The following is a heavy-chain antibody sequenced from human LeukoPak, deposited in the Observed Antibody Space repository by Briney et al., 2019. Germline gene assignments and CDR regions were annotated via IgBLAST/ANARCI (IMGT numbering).Heavy chain of an antibody. CDR1: GDSISSGDYS. Sequence: SETLSLTCAVSGDSISSGDYSWNWIRQPPGKGLEWIGYIYHSGNSYYSPSLRSRVTISVDRSKNQFSLNPSSVTAADTAVYYCARGFFARGAPGSWFDPWGQGTLVTVSS. CDR2: IYHSGNS. CDR3: ARGFFARGAPGSWFDP. V-gene: IGHV4-30-2*01. J-gene: IGHJ5*02. D-gene: IGHD3-10*01.